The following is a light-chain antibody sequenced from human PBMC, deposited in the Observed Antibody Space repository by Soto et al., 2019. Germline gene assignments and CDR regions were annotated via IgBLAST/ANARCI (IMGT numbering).Light chain of an antibody. J-gene: IGKJ3*01. CDR3: QQYKNCPGT. CDR2: DVS. CDR1: QSVSSS. V-gene: IGKV3-15*01. Sequence: EIVMTQSPATLSMSAGDRITLSCRASQSVSSSLAWYQQKPGQAPRLLMYDVSTRASGIPAKFSGSGSGTEFTLTISSLQSEDFAVDYCQQYKNCPGTFGPGTKVNIK.